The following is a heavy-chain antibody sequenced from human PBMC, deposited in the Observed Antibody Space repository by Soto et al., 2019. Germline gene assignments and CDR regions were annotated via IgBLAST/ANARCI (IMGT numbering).Heavy chain of an antibody. Sequence: QVQLVQSGAEVKKPGSSVKVSCKASGGTFSSYAISWVRQAPGQGLEWMGGIIPIFGTANYAQKFQGRVTITADESTSTAYMELSSLRSEDTAVYYCAREPGPPPVGATGGAFDYWGQGTLVTVSS. J-gene: IGHJ4*02. D-gene: IGHD1-26*01. V-gene: IGHV1-69*01. CDR3: AREPGPPPVGATGGAFDY. CDR1: GGTFSSYA. CDR2: IIPIFGTA.